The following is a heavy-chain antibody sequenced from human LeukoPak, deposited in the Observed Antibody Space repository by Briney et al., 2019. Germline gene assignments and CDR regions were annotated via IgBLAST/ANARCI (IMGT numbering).Heavy chain of an antibody. CDR2: ISYDGSNK. CDR1: GFTFSSYA. CDR3: ARDRIVANYFDY. D-gene: IGHD5-12*01. V-gene: IGHV3-30-3*01. J-gene: IGHJ4*02. Sequence: GRSLGLSCAASGFTFSSYAMHWVRQAPGKGLEWVAVISYDGSNKYYADSVKGRFTISRDNSKNTLYLQMNSLRAEDTAVYYCARDRIVANYFDYWGQGTLVTVSS.